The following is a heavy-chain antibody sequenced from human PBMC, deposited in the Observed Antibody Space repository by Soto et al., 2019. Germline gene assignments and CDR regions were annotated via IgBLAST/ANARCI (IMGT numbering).Heavy chain of an antibody. D-gene: IGHD5-12*01. Sequence: ASVKVSCKASGYTFTSYYMHWVRQAPGQGLEWMGIINPSGGSTSYAQKFQGRVTMTRDTSTSTVYMELSSLRSEDTAVYYCARGVERGEGGYAPAWAFDIWGQGTMVTVSS. CDR2: INPSGGST. J-gene: IGHJ3*02. CDR1: GYTFTSYY. CDR3: ARGVERGEGGYAPAWAFDI. V-gene: IGHV1-46*03.